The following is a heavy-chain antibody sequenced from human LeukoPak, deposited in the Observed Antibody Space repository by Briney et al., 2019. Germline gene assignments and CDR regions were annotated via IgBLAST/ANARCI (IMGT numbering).Heavy chain of an antibody. CDR3: ARGQADFWSGYADY. CDR2: ISAYNGNT. CDR1: GYTFTSYG. Sequence: ASVTVSCKASGYTFTSYGISWVRQAPGQGLEWMGWISAYNGNTNYAQKLQGRVTITTDTSPSTAYMELRSMRSDDTAVYYCARGQADFWSGYADYWGQGTLVTVSS. V-gene: IGHV1-18*01. D-gene: IGHD3-3*01. J-gene: IGHJ4*02.